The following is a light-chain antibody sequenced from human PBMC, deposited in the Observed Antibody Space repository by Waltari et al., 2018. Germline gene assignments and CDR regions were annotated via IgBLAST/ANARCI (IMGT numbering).Light chain of an antibody. CDR2: DNH. CDR3: GTWDNSLSAVV. CDR1: SSNIGNNY. J-gene: IGLJ2*01. V-gene: IGLV1-51*01. Sequence: QSVLTQPPSVSAAPGQKVTISCSGSSSNIGNNYVGWYQHLPGTAPKLHIYDNHQPPSAIPDRFSGSTSGTSATLDITGLQTCDEADYYRGTWDNSLSAVVFGGGTKLTVL.